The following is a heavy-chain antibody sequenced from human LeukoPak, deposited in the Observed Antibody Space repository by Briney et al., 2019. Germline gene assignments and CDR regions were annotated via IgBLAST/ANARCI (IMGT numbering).Heavy chain of an antibody. D-gene: IGHD5-18*01. CDR2: IYSGGNT. Sequence: GGSLRLSCAASGVTISSDYMSWVRQAPGKGLEWVSLIYSGGNTYYADSVKGRFTISRDNSKNTLYLQMNSLRAEDTAVYYCARETSLADVDTAMVDYWGQGTLVTVSS. CDR1: GVTISSDY. CDR3: ARETSLADVDTAMVDY. J-gene: IGHJ4*02. V-gene: IGHV3-66*02.